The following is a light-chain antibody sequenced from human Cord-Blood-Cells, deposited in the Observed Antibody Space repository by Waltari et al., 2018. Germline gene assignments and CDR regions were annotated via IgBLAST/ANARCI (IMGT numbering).Light chain of an antibody. CDR2: KAS. J-gene: IGKJ1*01. V-gene: IGKV1-5*03. Sequence: DIQMTQSPSTLSASVGDRVTITCRASQSISSWLAWYQQKPGKAPKLLIYKASSLESGVPSRFSGSGSGTEFTLTISSLQPDDCATYYCQQYNSYSRTFVQGTKVEIK. CDR3: QQYNSYSRT. CDR1: QSISSW.